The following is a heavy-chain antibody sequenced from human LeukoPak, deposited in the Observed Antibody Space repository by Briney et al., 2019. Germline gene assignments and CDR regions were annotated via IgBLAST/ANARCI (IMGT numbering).Heavy chain of an antibody. Sequence: PGGSLRLSCTASGFAFDSYEMNWVRQVPGKGLEWISFISGSGSTMFYADSVKGRFTISRHNSKNTVYLQMNNLRAEDTAMYYCARVDTTLSYKLDYWGQGTLVTVSS. D-gene: IGHD1-1*01. CDR2: ISGSGSTM. CDR1: GFAFDSYE. J-gene: IGHJ4*02. V-gene: IGHV3-48*03. CDR3: ARVDTTLSYKLDY.